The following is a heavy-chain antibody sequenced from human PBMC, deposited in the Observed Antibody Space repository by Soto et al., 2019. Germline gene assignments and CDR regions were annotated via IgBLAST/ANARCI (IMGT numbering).Heavy chain of an antibody. CDR2: IYYSGST. J-gene: IGHJ4*02. D-gene: IGHD1-26*01. V-gene: IGHV4-61*01. CDR3: ARLVLWELRFAY. CDR1: GGSVSSGSYY. Sequence: SETLSLTCTVSGGSVSSGSYYWSWIRQPPGKGLEWIGYIYYSGSTNYNPSLKSRVTISVDTSKNQFSLKLSSVTAADTAVYYCARLVLWELRFAYWGQGTLVTVSS.